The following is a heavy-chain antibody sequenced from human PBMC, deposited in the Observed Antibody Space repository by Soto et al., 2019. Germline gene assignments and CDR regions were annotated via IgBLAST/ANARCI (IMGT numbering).Heavy chain of an antibody. CDR1: GFTFSSYG. V-gene: IGHV3-33*01. J-gene: IGHJ4*02. D-gene: IGHD1-26*01. CDR3: ARDEKEGAGDY. CDR2: IWYDGSNK. Sequence: GGSLRLSCAASGFTFSSYGMHWVRQAPGKGLEWVAVIWYDGSNKYYADSVKGRFTISRDNSKNTLYLQMNSLRAEDTAVYYCARDEKEGAGDYWGQGTLVTVSS.